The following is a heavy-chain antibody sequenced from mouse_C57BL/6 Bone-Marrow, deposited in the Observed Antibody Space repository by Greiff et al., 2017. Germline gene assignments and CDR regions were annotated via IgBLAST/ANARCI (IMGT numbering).Heavy chain of an antibody. D-gene: IGHD2-2*01. CDR2: IYPRDGST. Sequence: QVQLQQSDAELVKPGASVKISCKVSGYTFTDHTIHWMKQRPEQGLEWIGYIYPRDGSTKYNEKFKGKATLTADKSSSTAYMQLNRLTSEDSAVYFCARWTIGYDEGYYFDYWGQGTTLTVSS. CDR3: ARWTIGYDEGYYFDY. V-gene: IGHV1-78*01. CDR1: GYTFTDHT. J-gene: IGHJ2*01.